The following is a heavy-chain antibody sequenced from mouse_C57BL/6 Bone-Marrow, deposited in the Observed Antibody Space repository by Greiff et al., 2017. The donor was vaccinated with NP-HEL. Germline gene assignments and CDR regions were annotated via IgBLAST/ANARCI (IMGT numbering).Heavy chain of an antibody. Sequence: QVQLKESGAELVKPGASVKMSCKASGYTFTSYWITWVKQRPGQGLEWIGDIYPNSGGTKYNEKFKSKATLTVDKPSSTAYMQLSSLTSEDSAVYYCAVNYYGSSYWYFDVWGTGTTVTVSS. V-gene: IGHV1-55*01. D-gene: IGHD1-1*01. CDR3: AVNYYGSSYWYFDV. J-gene: IGHJ1*03. CDR1: GYTFTSYW. CDR2: IYPNSGGT.